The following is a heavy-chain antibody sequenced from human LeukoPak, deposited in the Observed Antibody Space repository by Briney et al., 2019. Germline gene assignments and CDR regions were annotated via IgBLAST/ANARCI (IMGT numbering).Heavy chain of an antibody. J-gene: IGHJ5*02. Sequence: SETLSLTCTVSGGSISSYYWSWIRQPPGKGLEWIGNMYYSGSTNYNPSLKSRVTISGDTSKNQFSLKLNSVTAADTAVYYCARDRSYEAHWFDPWGQGTLVTVS. CDR3: ARDRSYEAHWFDP. CDR2: MYYSGST. V-gene: IGHV4-59*01. D-gene: IGHD3-16*01. CDR1: GGSISSYY.